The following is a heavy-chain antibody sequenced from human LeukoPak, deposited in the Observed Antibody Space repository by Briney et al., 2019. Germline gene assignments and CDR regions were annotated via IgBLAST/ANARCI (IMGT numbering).Heavy chain of an antibody. Sequence: RESGPALVKPTQTLTLTCTFSGFSLSTSGMRVSWIRQPPGKALEWLARIDWDDDKFYSTSLKTRLTISKDTSKNQVVLTMTNMDPVDTATYYCARMSQYQLSFDYWGQGTLVTVSS. J-gene: IGHJ4*02. CDR3: ARMSQYQLSFDY. V-gene: IGHV2-70*04. CDR1: GFSLSTSGMR. D-gene: IGHD2-2*01. CDR2: IDWDDDK.